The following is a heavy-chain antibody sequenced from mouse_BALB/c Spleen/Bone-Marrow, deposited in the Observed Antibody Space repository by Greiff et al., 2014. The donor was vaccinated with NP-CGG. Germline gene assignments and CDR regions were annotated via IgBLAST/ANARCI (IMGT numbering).Heavy chain of an antibody. CDR1: GYTFTDYG. Sequence: QVQLKESGAELVRPGISVKISCKGSGYTFTDYGIHWVRQSHAKSLEWIGALITYYGDASYNPRFKGKATMTVDKSSSTAYMEIARLTSEDSATYYCARWDGKYAMDYWGQGTSVTVSS. J-gene: IGHJ4*01. CDR2: LITYYGDA. CDR3: ARWDGKYAMDY. D-gene: IGHD2-1*01. V-gene: IGHV1S137*01.